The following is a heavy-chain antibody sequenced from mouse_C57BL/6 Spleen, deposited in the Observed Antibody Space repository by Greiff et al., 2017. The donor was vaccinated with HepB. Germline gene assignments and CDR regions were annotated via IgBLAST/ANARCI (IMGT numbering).Heavy chain of an antibody. Sequence: QVQLQQSGAELARPGASVKMSCKASGYTFTSYTMHWVKQRPGQGLEWIGYINPSSGYTKYNQKFKDKATLTADKSSSTAYMQLSSRTSEDSAVYYCARGGLITTVVSYYFDYWGQGTTLTVSS. J-gene: IGHJ2*01. D-gene: IGHD1-1*01. CDR3: ARGGLITTVVSYYFDY. CDR2: INPSSGYT. CDR1: GYTFTSYT. V-gene: IGHV1-4*01.